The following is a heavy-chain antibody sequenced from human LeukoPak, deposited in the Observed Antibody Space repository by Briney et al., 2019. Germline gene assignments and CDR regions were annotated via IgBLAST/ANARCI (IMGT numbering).Heavy chain of an antibody. CDR3: ARDRSGYYRNYFDY. V-gene: IGHV3-43*01. D-gene: IGHD3-3*01. Sequence: PGGSLRLSCAASGFTFSDYSINWVRQAPGKGLEWVSLISWDGGSTYYADSVKGRFTISRDNAKNSLYLQMNSLRAEDTAVYYCARDRSGYYRNYFDYWGQGTLVTVSS. CDR2: ISWDGGST. CDR1: GFTFSDYS. J-gene: IGHJ4*02.